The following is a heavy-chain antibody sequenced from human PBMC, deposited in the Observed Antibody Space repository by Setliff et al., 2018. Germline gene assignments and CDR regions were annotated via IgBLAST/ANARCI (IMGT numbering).Heavy chain of an antibody. D-gene: IGHD6-13*01. CDR2: IYPGDSDT. V-gene: IGHV5-51*01. CDR1: GYSFTSYW. J-gene: IGHJ4*02. CDR3: SRHRDRAAAGTCFDI. Sequence: PGESLKISCKGSGYSFTSYWIGWVRQMSGKGLEWMGIIYPGDSDTRYSPSFQGQVTISADKSVSNAYLQWSSLNASDTAIYYCSRHRDRAAAGTCFDIWGQGTLVTVSS.